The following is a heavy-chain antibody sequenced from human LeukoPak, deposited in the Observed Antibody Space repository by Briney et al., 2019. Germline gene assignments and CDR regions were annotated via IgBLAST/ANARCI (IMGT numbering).Heavy chain of an antibody. CDR2: INPNSGGT. CDR3: ARCGYSYGPFDY. D-gene: IGHD5-18*01. J-gene: IGHJ4*02. V-gene: IGHV1-2*06. CDR1: GYTFTGNY. Sequence: ASVRVSCKASGYTFTGNYMHWVRQAPGQGLEWMGRINPNSGGTDYAQQFQGRVTMTRDTSISTAYMELRRLRSDDTAVYYCARCGYSYGPFDYWGQGTLVTVSS.